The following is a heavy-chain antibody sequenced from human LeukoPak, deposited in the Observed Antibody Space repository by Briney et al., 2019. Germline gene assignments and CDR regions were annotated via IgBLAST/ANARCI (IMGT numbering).Heavy chain of an antibody. D-gene: IGHD1-26*01. Sequence: ASVKVSCKASGYTFTGYYMHWVRQAPGQGLEWMGWINPNSGGTNYAQKFQGRVTMTRDTSISTAYMELSRLRSDDTAVYYCVRDAAAYSGSYSFDYWGQGTLVTVSS. J-gene: IGHJ4*02. CDR1: GYTFTGYY. V-gene: IGHV1-2*02. CDR3: VRDAAAYSGSYSFDY. CDR2: INPNSGGT.